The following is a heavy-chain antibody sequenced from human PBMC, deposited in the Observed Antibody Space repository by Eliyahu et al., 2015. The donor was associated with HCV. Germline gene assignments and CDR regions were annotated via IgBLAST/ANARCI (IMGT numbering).Heavy chain of an antibody. J-gene: IGHJ5*02. CDR2: IQYSGST. CDR1: GGSIXXXX. D-gene: IGHD6-19*01. CDR3: ASGGGGIAVTGTGGWFDP. V-gene: IGHV4-59*01. Sequence: QVQLQESGPGLVKPSETLSLTCTVSGGSIXXXXWXWXRQPPGKGPEWIGYIQYSGSTNXNPXLKSRVTISVDTSKNXFSLKLTSVTAADTAVYYCASGGGGIAVTGTGGWFDPWGQGTLVTVSS.